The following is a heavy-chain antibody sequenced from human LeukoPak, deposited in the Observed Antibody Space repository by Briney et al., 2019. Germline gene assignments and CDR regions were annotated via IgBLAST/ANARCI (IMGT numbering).Heavy chain of an antibody. D-gene: IGHD5-12*01. Sequence: PSETLSLTCTVSGGSLSSSYWSWIRQPPGRGLEWIGYIYYSGSTNYNPSLKSRVTMSVDPSQNQFSLKVSSVTAADMAVYFCAREVAVTGNNWFDPWGQGILVTVSS. CDR3: AREVAVTGNNWFDP. J-gene: IGHJ5*02. CDR2: IYYSGST. V-gene: IGHV4-59*01. CDR1: GGSLSSSY.